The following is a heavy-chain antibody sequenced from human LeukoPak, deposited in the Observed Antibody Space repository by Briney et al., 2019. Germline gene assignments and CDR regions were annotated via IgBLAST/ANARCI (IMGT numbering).Heavy chain of an antibody. D-gene: IGHD6-13*01. CDR2: ISSSGSTI. CDR3: ATEYSSSWYGGYYYYYGMDV. Sequence: PGGSLRLSCAASGFTFSDYYMSWIRQAPGKGLEWVSYISSSGSTIYYADSVKGRFTISRDNAKNSLYLQMNSLSAEDTAVYYCATEYSSSWYGGYYYYYGMDVWGQGTTVTVSS. J-gene: IGHJ6*02. CDR1: GFTFSDYY. V-gene: IGHV3-11*01.